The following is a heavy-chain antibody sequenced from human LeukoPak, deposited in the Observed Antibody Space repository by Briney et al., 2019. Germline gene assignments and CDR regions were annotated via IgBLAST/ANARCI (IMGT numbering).Heavy chain of an antibody. CDR1: GFTFTTSM. D-gene: IGHD6-19*01. J-gene: IGHJ4*02. V-gene: IGHV3-48*01. CDR2: ISGSSSTI. CDR3: ARDRAVGFFDY. Sequence: GGSLRLSCAASGFTFTTSMMNWVRQAPGKGLEWVSYISGSSSTIYYADSVKGRFTISRDNSKNTLYLQMNSLRAEDTAVYYCARDRAVGFFDYWGQGTLVTVSS.